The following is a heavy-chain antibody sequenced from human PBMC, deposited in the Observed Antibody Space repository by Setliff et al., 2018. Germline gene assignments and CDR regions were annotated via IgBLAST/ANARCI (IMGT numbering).Heavy chain of an antibody. CDR1: GGFIRDYY. CDR3: ASVGIDAGGGWFDL. CDR2: IYYRGTT. D-gene: IGHD1-26*01. J-gene: IGHJ5*02. V-gene: IGHV4-59*01. Sequence: SETLSLTCTVPGGFIRDYYWNWIRQSPGKGLEWIGYIYYRGTTNYNSSLKSRVTISIDMSKNQFSLKLSSATAADTAVYFCASVGIDAGGGWFDLWGHGIPVTVSS.